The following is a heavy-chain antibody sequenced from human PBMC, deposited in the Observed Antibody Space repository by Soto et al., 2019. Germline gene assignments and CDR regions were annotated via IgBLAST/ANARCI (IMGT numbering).Heavy chain of an antibody. CDR3: ARDPHSSGPTGDNWFDP. Sequence: GASVKVSCKASGYTFTSYTISWVRQAPGQGLEWVGRIIPILGIANYAQKFQGRVTITADKSTSTAYMELSSLRSEDTAVYYCARDPHSSGPTGDNWFDPWGQGTLVTVSS. CDR2: IIPILGIA. D-gene: IGHD6-19*01. CDR1: GYTFTSYT. J-gene: IGHJ5*02. V-gene: IGHV1-69*04.